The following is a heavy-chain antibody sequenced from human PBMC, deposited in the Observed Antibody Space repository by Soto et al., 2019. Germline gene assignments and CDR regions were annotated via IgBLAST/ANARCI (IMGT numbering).Heavy chain of an antibody. D-gene: IGHD2-2*01. CDR3: ARGSVVVKGNWFDP. V-gene: IGHV4-31*03. J-gene: IGHJ5*02. CDR1: GGSIASSLYY. Sequence: SETLSLTCTVSGGSIASSLYYWGWIRQHPGKGLEWIGYIYYSGSTYYNPSLKSRVTISVDTSKNQFSLKLSSVTAADTAVYYCARGSVVVKGNWFDPWGQGTLVTVSS. CDR2: IYYSGST.